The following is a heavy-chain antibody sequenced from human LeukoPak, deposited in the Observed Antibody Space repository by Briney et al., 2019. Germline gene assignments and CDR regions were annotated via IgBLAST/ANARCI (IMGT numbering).Heavy chain of an antibody. Sequence: GGSLRLSCAASGFTFSSYAMHWVRQAPGKGLEWVAVISYDGSNKYYADSVKGRFTISRDNSKNTLYLQMNSLRAEDTAVYYCARESNDILTGHYPVYWGQGTLVTVSS. D-gene: IGHD3-9*01. CDR3: ARESNDILTGHYPVY. CDR2: ISYDGSNK. J-gene: IGHJ4*02. CDR1: GFTFSSYA. V-gene: IGHV3-30-3*01.